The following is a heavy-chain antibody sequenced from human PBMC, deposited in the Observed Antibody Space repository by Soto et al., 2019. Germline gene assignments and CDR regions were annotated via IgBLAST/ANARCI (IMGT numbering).Heavy chain of an antibody. D-gene: IGHD3-10*01. V-gene: IGHV2-5*02. J-gene: IGHJ4*02. CDR2: IYWDDDK. CDR1: GLSLSTSGVG. Sequence: QITLKESGPTLVKPTQTLTLTCTFSGLSLSTSGVGVGWIRQPPGKALEWLALIYWDDDKRYSPSLKSRLTITKDTSKKQVVLTMTNMDSVDTATYYCGHRIRGSGSVMIWGQGTLVTVSS. CDR3: GHRIRGSGSVMI.